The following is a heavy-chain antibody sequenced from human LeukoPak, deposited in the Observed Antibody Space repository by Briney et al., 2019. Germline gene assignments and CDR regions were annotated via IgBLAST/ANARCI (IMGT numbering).Heavy chain of an antibody. CDR3: ANDLGYCSGGSCDAADY. CDR2: ISGSGGST. D-gene: IGHD2-15*01. V-gene: IGHV3-23*01. CDR1: GFTFSSYA. Sequence: PGGSLRLSCAASGFTFSSYAMSCVRQAPGKGLEWVSAISGSGGSTYYADSVKGRFTISRDNSKNTLYLQMNSLRAEDTAVYYCANDLGYCSGGSCDAADYWGQGTLVTVSS. J-gene: IGHJ4*02.